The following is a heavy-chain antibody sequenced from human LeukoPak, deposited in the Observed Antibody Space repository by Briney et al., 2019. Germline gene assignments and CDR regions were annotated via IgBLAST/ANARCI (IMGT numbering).Heavy chain of an antibody. CDR2: ISGSGGT. CDR1: GFPFSDYV. Sequence: GGSLRLSCVASGFPFSDYVMTWVRQAPGQGLEWVSSISGSGGTYYADSVKGRCTISRDNSKNTLHLQMNSLRAEDTALYYCAKVNYAANDAFDIWGQGTMVTVSS. V-gene: IGHV3-23*01. CDR3: AKVNYAANDAFDI. J-gene: IGHJ3*02. D-gene: IGHD1-7*01.